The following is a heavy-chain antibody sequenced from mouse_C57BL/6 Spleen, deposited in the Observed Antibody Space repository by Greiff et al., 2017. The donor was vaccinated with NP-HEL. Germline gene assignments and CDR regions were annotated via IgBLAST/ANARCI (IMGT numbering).Heavy chain of an antibody. V-gene: IGHV1-26*01. D-gene: IGHD1-1*01. Sequence: VQLQQSGPELVKPGASVKISCKASGYTFTDYYMNWVKQSHGKSLEWIGDINPNNGGTSYNQKFKGKATLTVDKSSSTAYMELRSLTSEDSAVYYCAREGTVVPFAYWGQGTLVTVSA. CDR1: GYTFTDYY. CDR3: AREGTVVPFAY. CDR2: INPNNGGT. J-gene: IGHJ3*01.